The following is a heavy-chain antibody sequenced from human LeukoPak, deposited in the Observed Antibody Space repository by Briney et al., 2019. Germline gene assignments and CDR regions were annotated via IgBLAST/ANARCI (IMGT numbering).Heavy chain of an antibody. D-gene: IGHD5-24*01. CDR2: VGGSGGAT. CDR1: GFTFRSYA. J-gene: IGHJ2*01. Sequence: PGGSLRLSCAASGFTFRSYAMSWLGQAPGKGLEWVSTVGGSGGATYYADSEKGRFTISRDNSKNTLYLQMNSLRAEDTAVYHCAKFVNGRDGSETHWYFDLWGRGTLVSVSS. CDR3: AKFVNGRDGSETHWYFDL. V-gene: IGHV3-23*01.